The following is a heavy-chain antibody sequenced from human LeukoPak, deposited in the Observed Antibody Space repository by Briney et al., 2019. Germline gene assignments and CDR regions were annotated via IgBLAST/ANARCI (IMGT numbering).Heavy chain of an antibody. CDR2: IKTDGSEK. J-gene: IGHJ1*01. D-gene: IGHD3-22*01. CDR1: GFTFSNYW. V-gene: IGHV3-7*01. Sequence: GGSLRLSCEGSGFTFSNYWMGWVRQAPGKGRQWVANIKTDGSEKYYVDSVKGRFTISRDNAKNSLYLQMNSLRGEDTAVYYCATYSSLNRREFQFWGQGTLLTVSS. CDR3: ATYSSLNRREFQF.